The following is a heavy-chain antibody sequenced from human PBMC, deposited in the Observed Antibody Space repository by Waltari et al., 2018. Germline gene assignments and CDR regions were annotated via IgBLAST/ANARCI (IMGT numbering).Heavy chain of an antibody. CDR2: IFRRGST. CDR3: ARVDVVLMVFAD. V-gene: IGHV4-38-2*01. D-gene: IGHD2-8*01. J-gene: IGHJ4*02. Sequence: QVQLRESGTGLVKPSETLSLTCAVSGYSISCGYHLGWFRQPPGKGLEWIGNIFRRGSTSYNPSLKSRVTISVDTSKNQFSLKLTSVTAADTAVFYCARVDVVLMVFADWGQGTLVTVSS. CDR1: GYSISCGYH.